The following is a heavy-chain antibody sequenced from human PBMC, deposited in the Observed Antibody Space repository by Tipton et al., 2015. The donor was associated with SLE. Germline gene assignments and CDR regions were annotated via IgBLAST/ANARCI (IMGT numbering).Heavy chain of an antibody. J-gene: IGHJ3*02. D-gene: IGHD3-3*01. CDR3: ARDRNYDFWSGSHDAFDI. Sequence: SLRLSCAASGFTFSSYSMNWVRQAPGKGLEWVSSISSSSSYIYYADSVKGRFTISRDNAKNSLYLQMNSLRAEDTAVYYCARDRNYDFWSGSHDAFDIWGQGTMVTVFS. CDR2: ISSSSSYI. V-gene: IGHV3-21*01. CDR1: GFTFSSYS.